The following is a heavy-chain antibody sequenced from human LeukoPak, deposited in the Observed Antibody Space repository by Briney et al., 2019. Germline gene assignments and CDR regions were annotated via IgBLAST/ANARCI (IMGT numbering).Heavy chain of an antibody. CDR2: IYSGGST. CDR3: ARGAVRGYSYATAYYFDY. CDR1: GFTVSSNY. J-gene: IGHJ4*02. D-gene: IGHD5-18*01. V-gene: IGHV3-53*04. Sequence: PGGSLRLSCAASGFTVSSNYMSWVRQAPGKGLERVSVIYSGGSTYYADSVKGRFTISRHNSKNTLYLQMNSLRAEDTAVYYCARGAVRGYSYATAYYFDYWGQGTLVTVSS.